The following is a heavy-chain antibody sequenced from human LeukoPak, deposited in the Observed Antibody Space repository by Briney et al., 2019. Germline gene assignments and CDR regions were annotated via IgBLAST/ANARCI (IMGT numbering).Heavy chain of an antibody. J-gene: IGHJ6*03. Sequence: GGSLRLSCAASGFTFSSYSMNWVRQAPGKGLEWVSSISSSSSYIYYADSVKGRFTISRDNAKNSLYLQMNSLRAEDTAVYYCARHLGKYGSGSYGVPRYYYYMDVWGKGTTVTISS. CDR2: ISSSSSYI. D-gene: IGHD3-10*01. CDR1: GFTFSSYS. V-gene: IGHV3-21*01. CDR3: ARHLGKYGSGSYGVPRYYYYMDV.